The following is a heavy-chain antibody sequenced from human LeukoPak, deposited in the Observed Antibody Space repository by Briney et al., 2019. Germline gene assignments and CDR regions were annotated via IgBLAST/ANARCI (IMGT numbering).Heavy chain of an antibody. CDR1: GFTLSTYA. Sequence: PGGSLRLSCAASGFTLSTYAMNWVRQAPGKGLEWVSAISGSSGSTYYADSVKGRFTISRDNSKNTLYLQMNSLRAEDTAVYYCAKVAGYSYVGVNYFDYWGQGTLVTVSS. D-gene: IGHD5-18*01. CDR2: ISGSSGST. J-gene: IGHJ4*02. V-gene: IGHV3-23*01. CDR3: AKVAGYSYVGVNYFDY.